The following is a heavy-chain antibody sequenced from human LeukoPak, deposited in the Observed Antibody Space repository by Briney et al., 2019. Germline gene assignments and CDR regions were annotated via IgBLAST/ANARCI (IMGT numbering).Heavy chain of an antibody. Sequence: ASVKVSCKASGYTFTGYYMHWVRQAPGQGLEWMGWINPNSGGTNYAQKFQGRVTMTRDTSISTAYMELSRLRSDDTAVYYCARVTPPYYYDSSYHFDYWGQGTLVSVSS. CDR2: INPNSGGT. D-gene: IGHD3-22*01. J-gene: IGHJ4*02. V-gene: IGHV1-2*02. CDR3: ARVTPPYYYDSSYHFDY. CDR1: GYTFTGYY.